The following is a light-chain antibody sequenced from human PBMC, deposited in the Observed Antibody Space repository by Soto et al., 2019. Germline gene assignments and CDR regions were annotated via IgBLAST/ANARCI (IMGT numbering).Light chain of an antibody. CDR3: SSYAGSNNHIV. J-gene: IGLJ2*01. CDR2: QVT. V-gene: IGLV2-8*01. Sequence: QPALTQPPSAAGSPGQSVSISCTGTSSDVGAYNYVSWYQQHPGKVPKLMIYQVTQRPSGVPDRFSGSKSGNTASLTVSGLQAEDEADYYCSSYAGSNNHIVFGGGTKLTVL. CDR1: SSDVGAYNY.